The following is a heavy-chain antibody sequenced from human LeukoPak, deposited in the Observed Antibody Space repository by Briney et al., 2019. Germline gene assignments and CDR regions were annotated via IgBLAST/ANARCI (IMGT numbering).Heavy chain of an antibody. Sequence: SQTLSLTCAISGDCVSSNSAAWNWIRQSPSRGLEWLGRTYYRSKWYNDYAASVKSRITINPDTSKNQFSLQLSSVTPEDTAVYYCARENTLVRGVINPLDYWGQGTLVTVSS. D-gene: IGHD3-10*01. CDR2: TYYRSKWYN. J-gene: IGHJ4*02. CDR3: ARENTLVRGVINPLDY. CDR1: GDCVSSNSAA. V-gene: IGHV6-1*01.